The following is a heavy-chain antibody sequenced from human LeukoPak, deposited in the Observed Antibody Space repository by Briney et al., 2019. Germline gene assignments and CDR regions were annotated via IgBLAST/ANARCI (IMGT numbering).Heavy chain of an antibody. CDR1: GFTFSSYW. D-gene: IGHD4-11*01. J-gene: IGHJ3*02. CDR2: IKQDGSEK. V-gene: IGHV3-7*01. Sequence: GGSLRLSCEASGFTFSSYWMSWVRQAPGKGLEWVANIKQDGSEKYYVDSVKGRFTISRDNAKNSLYLQMNSLRAEDTAVYYCARDPLQYAFDIWGQGTMVTVSS. CDR3: ARDPLQYAFDI.